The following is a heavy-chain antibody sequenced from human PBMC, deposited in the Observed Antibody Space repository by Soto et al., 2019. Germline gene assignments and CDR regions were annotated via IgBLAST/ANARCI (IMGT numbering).Heavy chain of an antibody. CDR1: GFTFNSND. Sequence: GGSLRLSCAVSGFTFNSNDMTWVRQAPGKGLKWVSTISSSGAFTYHADSVRGRLTISRDNSKNTVYLQMNSLRAEDTAVYYWAKGSIAVAGYHHCFADWGQGTLVTVSS. CDR2: ISSSGAFT. V-gene: IGHV3-23*01. D-gene: IGHD6-19*01. CDR3: AKGSIAVAGYHHCFAD. J-gene: IGHJ4*02.